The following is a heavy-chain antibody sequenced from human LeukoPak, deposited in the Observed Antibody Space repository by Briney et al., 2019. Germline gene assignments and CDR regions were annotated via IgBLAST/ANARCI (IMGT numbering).Heavy chain of an antibody. Sequence: GGPLRLSCAASGFTFSSYGMHWVRQAPAKGLEGVAVISYDGSNKYYAASVKGRFTFSRNNSKNTLYLQMNSVRAEDTAVYYCAKDGQWFGEHFGMGVWGQGATVTVSS. V-gene: IGHV3-30*18. CDR3: AKDGQWFGEHFGMGV. CDR1: GFTFSSYG. CDR2: ISYDGSNK. D-gene: IGHD3-10*01. J-gene: IGHJ6*02.